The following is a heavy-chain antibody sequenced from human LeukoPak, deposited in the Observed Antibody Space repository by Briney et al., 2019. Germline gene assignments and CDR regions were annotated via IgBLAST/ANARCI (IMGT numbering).Heavy chain of an antibody. J-gene: IGHJ4*02. Sequence: SETLSLTCAVYGGSFSGYYWSWIRQPPGKGLEWIGEINHSGSTNYNPSLKSRVTISVDTSKNQFSLKLSSVTAADTAVYYCARLGRLLLWFGDSYWGQGTLVTVSS. CDR2: INHSGST. CDR3: ARLGRLLLWFGDSY. V-gene: IGHV4-34*01. CDR1: GGSFSGYY. D-gene: IGHD3-10*01.